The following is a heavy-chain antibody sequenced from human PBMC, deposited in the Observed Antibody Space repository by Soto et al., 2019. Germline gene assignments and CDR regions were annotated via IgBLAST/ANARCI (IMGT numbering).Heavy chain of an antibody. CDR1: GGSISSYY. V-gene: IGHV4-59*01. J-gene: IGHJ3*02. CDR3: ARDLKSPWYYYDSSGYWGXFDS. CDR2: IYYSGST. D-gene: IGHD3-22*01. Sequence: SETLSLTCTVSGGSISSYYWSWIRQPPGKGLEWIGYIYYSGSTNYNPSLKSRVTISVDTSKNQFSLKLSSVTAADTAVYYCARDLKSPWYYYDSSGYWGXFDSWGQRTMVTVSS.